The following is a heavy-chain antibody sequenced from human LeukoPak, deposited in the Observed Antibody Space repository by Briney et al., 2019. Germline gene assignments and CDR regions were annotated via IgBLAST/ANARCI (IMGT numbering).Heavy chain of an antibody. D-gene: IGHD3-10*01. CDR1: GFIFSTYS. V-gene: IGHV3-23*01. CDR3: ARDSSMLRGPLVIYYFDF. CDR2: ISGVGDAT. Sequence: GGSLRLSCAASGFIFSTYSMNWVRQAPGKGLEWVSKISGVGDATYYADSVKGRFTISRDNSKNTLYLQMNSLRAEDTAVYYCARDSSMLRGPLVIYYFDFWGQGTLVTVSS. J-gene: IGHJ4*02.